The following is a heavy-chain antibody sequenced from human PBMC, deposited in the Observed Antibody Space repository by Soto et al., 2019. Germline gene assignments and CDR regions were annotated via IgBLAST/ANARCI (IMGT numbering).Heavy chain of an antibody. D-gene: IGHD6-13*01. V-gene: IGHV6-1*01. CDR2: TYYKSKWYH. J-gene: IGHJ6*02. CDR3: ARDYSASPTYGMDV. CDR1: GNSVSSNNAA. Sequence: SQTLSLTCAISGNSVSSNNAAWNWIRQSPSRGLEWLGRTYYKSKWYHDYAVSLNSRITINPDTSKNQFSLQLNSVTPEDTAVYYCARDYSASPTYGMDVWGQGTTVTVSS.